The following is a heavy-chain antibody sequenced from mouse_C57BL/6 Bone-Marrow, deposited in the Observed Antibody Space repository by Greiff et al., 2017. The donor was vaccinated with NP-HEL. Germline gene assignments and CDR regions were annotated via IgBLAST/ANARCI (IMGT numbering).Heavy chain of an antibody. CDR2: IRSKSSNYAT. Sequence: EVKLVESGGGLVQPKGSLKLSCAASGFTFNTYAMHWVRQAPGKGLEWVARIRSKSSNYATYYADSVKDRFTISRDDSQSMLYLQMNNLKTEDTAMYYCVSEGWLLRDWYFDVWGTGTTVTVSS. CDR1: GFTFNTYA. J-gene: IGHJ1*03. CDR3: VSEGWLLRDWYFDV. D-gene: IGHD2-3*01. V-gene: IGHV10-3*01.